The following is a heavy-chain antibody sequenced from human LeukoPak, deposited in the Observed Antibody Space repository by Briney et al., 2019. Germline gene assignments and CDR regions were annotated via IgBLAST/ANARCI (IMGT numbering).Heavy chain of an antibody. Sequence: GGSLRLSCAASGFTLSNYAMRWVRQAPGKGLEWVSGISGSGDSTYYADSVKGRFTISRDNSKNTLYLQMNSLRAEDTAVYYCARDYRDSSGYTRQGALDYWGQGTLVTVSS. V-gene: IGHV3-23*01. CDR3: ARDYRDSSGYTRQGALDY. J-gene: IGHJ4*02. CDR2: ISGSGDST. D-gene: IGHD3-22*01. CDR1: GFTLSNYA.